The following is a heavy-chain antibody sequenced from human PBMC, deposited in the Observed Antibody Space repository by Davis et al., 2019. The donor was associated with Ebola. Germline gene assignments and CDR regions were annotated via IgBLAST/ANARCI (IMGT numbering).Heavy chain of an antibody. CDR3: AREADFWSNGLDV. J-gene: IGHJ6*02. V-gene: IGHV3-13*01. Sequence: PGGSLRLSCAASGFSFSGYDMHWVRQATGKGLEWVSAIGTADDTYYLDSVKGRFTISREHGENSLYLQMNSLRPEDTAVYYCAREADFWSNGLDVWGQGTTVTVSS. D-gene: IGHD3-3*01. CDR1: GFSFSGYD. CDR2: IGTADDT.